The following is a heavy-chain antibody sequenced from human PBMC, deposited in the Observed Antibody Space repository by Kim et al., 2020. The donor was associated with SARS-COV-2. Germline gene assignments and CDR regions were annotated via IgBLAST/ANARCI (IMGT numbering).Heavy chain of an antibody. Sequence: SETLSLTCTVSGASFNSFFWNWIRQSPGKGLEWIGHMYHSGSTNYNPSLKSRVTISVDTSRNQFSLKMTSVTAADTAVYFCARGSGGSHNWFDPWGQGTLVTVPS. CDR3: ARGSGGSHNWFDP. J-gene: IGHJ5*02. CDR2: MYHSGST. CDR1: GASFNSFF. V-gene: IGHV4-59*12. D-gene: IGHD2-15*01.